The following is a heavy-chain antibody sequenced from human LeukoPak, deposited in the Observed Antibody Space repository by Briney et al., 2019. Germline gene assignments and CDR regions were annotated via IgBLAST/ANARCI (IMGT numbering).Heavy chain of an antibody. CDR2: FDPEDGET. Sequence: ASVKVSCKVSGYTLTELSMHWVRQAPGKGLEWMGGFDPEDGETIYAQKFQGWVTVTRDTSISTAYMELSRLRSDDTAVYYCARDKGVKNIVGAYNWFDPWGQGTLVTVSS. J-gene: IGHJ5*02. V-gene: IGHV1-24*01. D-gene: IGHD1-26*01. CDR3: ARDKGVKNIVGAYNWFDP. CDR1: GYTLTELS.